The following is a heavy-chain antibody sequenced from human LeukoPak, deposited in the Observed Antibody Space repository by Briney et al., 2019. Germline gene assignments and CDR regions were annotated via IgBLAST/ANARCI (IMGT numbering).Heavy chain of an antibody. CDR3: ASPTSHYYGSGSYYHAFDI. J-gene: IGHJ3*02. V-gene: IGHV4-39*07. CDR2: IYYSGST. D-gene: IGHD3-10*01. Sequence: SETLSLTCTVSGGSISSSSYYWGWIRQPPGKGLEWIGSIYYSGSTYYNPSLKSRVTISVDTSKNQFSLKLNSVTAADTAVYYCASPTSHYYGSGSYYHAFDIWGQGTMVTVSS. CDR1: GGSISSSSYY.